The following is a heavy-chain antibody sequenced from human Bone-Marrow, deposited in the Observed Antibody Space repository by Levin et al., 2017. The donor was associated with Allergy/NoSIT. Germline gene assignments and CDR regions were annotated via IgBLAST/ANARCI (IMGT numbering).Heavy chain of an antibody. J-gene: IGHJ4*02. D-gene: IGHD6-13*01. CDR3: VRVSAGY. V-gene: IGHV3-53*01. Sequence: GGSLRLSCAVSGFTVSNNCVTWVRQAPGKGLEGVSVMYSVGSTYYADSVRGRFTISRDNSKNTVYLQMNSLRPEDTAMYYCVRVSAGYWGQGTLVTVSS. CDR2: MYSVGST. CDR1: GFTVSNNC.